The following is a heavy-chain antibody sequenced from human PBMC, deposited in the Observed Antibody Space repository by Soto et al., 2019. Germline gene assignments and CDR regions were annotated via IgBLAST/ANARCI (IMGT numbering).Heavy chain of an antibody. CDR3: ARERLARFLEWSHDYYGKDV. D-gene: IGHD3-3*01. J-gene: IGHJ6*02. Sequence: SETLSLTCTVSGGSISSYYWSWIRQPAGKGLEWIGRIYTSGSTNYNPSLKSRVTMSVDTSKNQFSLKLSSVTAADTAVYYCARERLARFLEWSHDYYGKDVWGQGTTVTAP. CDR2: IYTSGST. V-gene: IGHV4-4*07. CDR1: GGSISSYY.